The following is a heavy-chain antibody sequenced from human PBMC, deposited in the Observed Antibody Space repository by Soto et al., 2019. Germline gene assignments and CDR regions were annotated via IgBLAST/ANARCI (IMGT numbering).Heavy chain of an antibody. D-gene: IGHD6-6*01. CDR3: AKGLYSSSSWMVDY. CDR2: ISYDGSNK. Sequence: PGGSLRLSCAASGFTFSSYGMHWVRQAPGKGLEWVAVISYDGSNKYYADSVKGRFTISRDNSKNTLYLQMNSLRAEDTAVYYCAKGLYSSSSWMVDYWGQGTLVTVSS. CDR1: GFTFSSYG. J-gene: IGHJ4*02. V-gene: IGHV3-30*18.